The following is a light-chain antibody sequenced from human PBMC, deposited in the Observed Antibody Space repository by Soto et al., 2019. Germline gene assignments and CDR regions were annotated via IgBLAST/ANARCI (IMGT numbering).Light chain of an antibody. Sequence: EIVLTQSPGTLSLSPGERATLSCRVSQSVSSSYLAWYQQKPGQAPRLLIYGASSRATGIPDRFSGSGSGTDFTLTISRLEPEDFAVYYCQQYGTSFTFGPGTKVDFK. V-gene: IGKV3-20*01. CDR3: QQYGTSFT. J-gene: IGKJ3*01. CDR2: GAS. CDR1: QSVSSSY.